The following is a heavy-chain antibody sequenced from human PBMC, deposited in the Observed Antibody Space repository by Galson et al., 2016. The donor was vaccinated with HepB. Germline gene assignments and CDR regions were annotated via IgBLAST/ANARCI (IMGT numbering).Heavy chain of an antibody. CDR3: ARVGVAAAYDY. V-gene: IGHV4-59*01. CDR1: GGSIIRYY. CDR2: ISYIGGST. D-gene: IGHD6-13*01. J-gene: IGHJ4*02. Sequence: SETLSLTCTVSGGSIIRYYWSWIRQPPGKGLEWIGPISYIGGSTYYNPSLKSRLTISLHTSKNQFSLMLTSVTAADTAVYYCARVGVAAAYDYWGQGTLVTVSS.